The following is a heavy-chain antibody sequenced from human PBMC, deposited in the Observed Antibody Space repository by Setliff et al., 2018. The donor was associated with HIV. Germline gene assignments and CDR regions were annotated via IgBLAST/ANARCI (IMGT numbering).Heavy chain of an antibody. CDR2: TYYRSKWYN. J-gene: IGHJ6*03. CDR3: TRGGDWDYNYSMDV. CDR1: GDSVPSNSAA. D-gene: IGHD3-16*01. Sequence: PSQTLSLTCAISGDSVPSNSAAWNWIRQSPSRGLEWLGRTYYRSKWYNDYAVSVKSRISINPDTSKNQFSLQLNSVTPEDTAVYYCTRGGDWDYNYSMDVWDKGTTVTVSS. V-gene: IGHV6-1*01.